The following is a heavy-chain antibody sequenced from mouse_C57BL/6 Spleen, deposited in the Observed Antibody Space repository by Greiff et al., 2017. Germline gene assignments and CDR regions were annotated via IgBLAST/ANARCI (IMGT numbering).Heavy chain of an antibody. CDR2: IHPNSGST. CDR1: GYTFTSYW. J-gene: IGHJ2*01. D-gene: IGHD2-10*02. V-gene: IGHV1-64*01. CDR3: ARREYGNYVGDYLDY. Sequence: VKLQQPGAELVKPGASVKLSCKASGYTFTSYWMHWVKQRPGQGLEWIGMIHPNSGSTNYNEKFKSKATLTVDKSSSTAYMQLSSLTSEDSAVYYCARREYGNYVGDYLDYWGQGTTLTVSS.